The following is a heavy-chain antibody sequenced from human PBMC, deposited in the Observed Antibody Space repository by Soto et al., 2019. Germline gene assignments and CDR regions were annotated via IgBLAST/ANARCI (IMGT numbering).Heavy chain of an antibody. D-gene: IGHD3-10*01. Sequence: QITLKESGPTLVKPTQTLTLTCTFSGFSLSTSGIGVGWIRQPPGKALEWLALIYWDDDKRYSPSLKSRLTITKDTSTNQVVLTVTNMDPVDTATYYCAHRLSRTPASGSGSWGPYYFDYWGQGTLVTVSS. CDR2: IYWDDDK. CDR1: GFSLSTSGIG. J-gene: IGHJ4*02. CDR3: AHRLSRTPASGSGSWGPYYFDY. V-gene: IGHV2-5*02.